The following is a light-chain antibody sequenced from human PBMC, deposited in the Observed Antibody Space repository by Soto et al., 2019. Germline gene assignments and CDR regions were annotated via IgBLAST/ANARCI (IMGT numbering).Light chain of an antibody. CDR2: GAS. J-gene: IGKJ1*01. V-gene: IGKV3-20*01. Sequence: IVLTQSPGTLSLSPGERATLSCRASQSVRSDYLAWYQQKPGQAPRLHIYGASTRATGIPDRFTGSGSGTDFTITISRLEPEDIAVYYCQQYGSSPRTFGQGPKVEIK. CDR3: QQYGSSPRT. CDR1: QSVRSDY.